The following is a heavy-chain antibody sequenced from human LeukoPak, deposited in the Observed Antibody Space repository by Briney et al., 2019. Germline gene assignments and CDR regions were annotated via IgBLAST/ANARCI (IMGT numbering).Heavy chain of an antibody. J-gene: IGHJ4*02. D-gene: IGHD2-2*01. CDR3: AKDLWDIVVVPSAIPDY. CDR1: GFTFSTYG. Sequence: GGSLRLSCAASGFTFSTYGMIWVRQAPGKGLEWVSAISGSGGSTYYADSVKGRLTISRDNSKNTLYLQMNGLRAEDTAVYYCAKDLWDIVVVPSAIPDYWGQGTLVTVSS. CDR2: ISGSGGST. V-gene: IGHV3-23*01.